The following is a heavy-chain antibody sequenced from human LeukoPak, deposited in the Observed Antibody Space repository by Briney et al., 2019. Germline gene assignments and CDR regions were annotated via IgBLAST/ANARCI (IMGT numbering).Heavy chain of an antibody. Sequence: SETLSLTRTVSGGSISSGSYYWSWIRQPAGKGLEWVGRIYTSGSTNYNPSLKSRVTISVDTSKNQFSLKLSSVTAADTAVYYCARVTPSAYCSGGSCYPNFDYWGQGTLVTVSS. CDR3: ARVTPSAYCSGGSCYPNFDY. J-gene: IGHJ4*02. CDR1: GGSISSGSYY. V-gene: IGHV4-61*02. CDR2: IYTSGST. D-gene: IGHD2-15*01.